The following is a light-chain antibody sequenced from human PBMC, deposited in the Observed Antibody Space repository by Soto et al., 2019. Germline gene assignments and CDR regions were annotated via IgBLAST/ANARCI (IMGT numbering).Light chain of an antibody. Sequence: NHISLSPSSLSSFVGDRVTITCRASQTITTYLNWYQHKPGKAPRLLIYAASILESGVPSRFSGSGSGTDFSITISNLQPEDCATYYCQQSDNSPITFGQGTRLEIK. V-gene: IGKV1-39*01. CDR2: AAS. J-gene: IGKJ5*01. CDR1: QTITTY. CDR3: QQSDNSPIT.